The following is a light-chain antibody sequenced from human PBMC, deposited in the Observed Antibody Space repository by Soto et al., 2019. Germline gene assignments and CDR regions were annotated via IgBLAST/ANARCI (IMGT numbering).Light chain of an antibody. CDR2: GNS. Sequence: QSVLTQPPSVSGAPGHRVTISCTGSSSNIGAGYDVHWYQQLPGTAPKLLIYGNSNRPSGVPDRFSGSKSGTSASLAITGLQAEYEADYYCQSYDSSLSVVFGGGTKVTVL. CDR1: SSNIGAGYD. V-gene: IGLV1-40*01. J-gene: IGLJ2*01. CDR3: QSYDSSLSVV.